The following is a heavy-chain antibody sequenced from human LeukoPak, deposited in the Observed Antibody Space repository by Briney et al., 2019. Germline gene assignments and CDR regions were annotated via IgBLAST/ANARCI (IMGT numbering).Heavy chain of an antibody. CDR1: GYTFTTYG. D-gene: IGHD2/OR15-2a*01. CDR2: ISAYNGDT. J-gene: IGHJ5*02. V-gene: IGHV1-18*01. Sequence: EASVKVSCKASGYTFTTYGVTWVRQAPGQGLEWMGWISAYNGDTNYAQKFQGRVTMTRDTSISTAYMELSRLRSDDTAVYYCARASTLGRFDPWGQGTLVTVSS. CDR3: ARASTLGRFDP.